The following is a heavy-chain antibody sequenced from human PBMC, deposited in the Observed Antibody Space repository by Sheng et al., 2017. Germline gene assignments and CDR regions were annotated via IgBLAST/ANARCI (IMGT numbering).Heavy chain of an antibody. J-gene: IGHJ3*02. D-gene: IGHD4-17*01. V-gene: IGHV1-18*01. CDR2: INTHNGNR. CDR3: ARGTPGGYGDYVGAFDI. Sequence: QVQLVQSGAEVKKPGASVKVSCKASGYTFISYGISWVRQAPGQGLEWMGWINTHNGNRNYEQKFQGRVTMTTDTSTSTVSMELRSLRSDDTAVYYCARGTPGGYGDYVGAFDIWGRRDNDHRLF. CDR1: GYTFISYG.